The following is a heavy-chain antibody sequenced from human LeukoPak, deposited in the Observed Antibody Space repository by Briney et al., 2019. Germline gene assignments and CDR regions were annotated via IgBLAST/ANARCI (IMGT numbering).Heavy chain of an antibody. V-gene: IGHV3-48*01. CDR3: ARGGGGSGSRLDS. CDR2: ISYTTTTI. J-gene: IGHJ4*02. CDR1: GLTFSSNS. D-gene: IGHD3-10*01. Sequence: PGGPLRLSCAASGLTFSSNSMNWVRQAPGKGLEWVSYISYTTTTIYYADSAKGRFTISRDNAKKSLYLQMNSLRAEDTAVYYCARGGGGSGSRLDSWGQGTLVTVSS.